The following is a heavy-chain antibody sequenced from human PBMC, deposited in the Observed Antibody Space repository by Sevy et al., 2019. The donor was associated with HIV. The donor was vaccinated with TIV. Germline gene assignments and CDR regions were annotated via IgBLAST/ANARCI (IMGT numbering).Heavy chain of an antibody. CDR3: ARGMSAYLLANGMDV. Sequence: ASVKVSCKAYGYTFSDYYMHWVRQAPGQGLEWMGWINPNRGGTYYAHKFQGRVTMTRDTSISTAYMELSSLRSDDTAIYYCARGMSAYLLANGMDVWGQGTTVTVSS. CDR1: GYTFSDYY. J-gene: IGHJ6*02. V-gene: IGHV1-2*07. D-gene: IGHD3-3*01. CDR2: INPNRGGT.